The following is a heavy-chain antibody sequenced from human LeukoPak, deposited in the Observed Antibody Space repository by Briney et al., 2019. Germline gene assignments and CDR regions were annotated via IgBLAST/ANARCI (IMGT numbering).Heavy chain of an antibody. Sequence: SETLSLTCTVSGGSISSYYWSWIRQPPGKGLEWIGYIYYSGSTNYNPSLKSRVTISVDTSKNQFSLKLSSVTAADTAVYYCARYYGSGTSEFDPWGQGTLVTVSS. D-gene: IGHD3-10*01. J-gene: IGHJ5*02. CDR1: GGSISSYY. V-gene: IGHV4-59*08. CDR3: ARYYGSGTSEFDP. CDR2: IYYSGST.